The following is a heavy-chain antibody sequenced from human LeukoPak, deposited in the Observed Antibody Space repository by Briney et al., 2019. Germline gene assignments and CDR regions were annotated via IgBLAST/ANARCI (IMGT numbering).Heavy chain of an antibody. CDR2: ISWNSGSI. CDR1: GFTFDDYA. J-gene: IGHJ3*02. Sequence: PGGSLRLSCAASGFTFDDYAMPWVRQAPGKGLEWVSGISWNSGSIGYADSVKGRFTISRDNAKNSLYLQMKSLRAEDTALYYCAKDRSPGGILRDAFDIWGQGTMVTVPS. D-gene: IGHD2-15*01. CDR3: AKDRSPGGILRDAFDI. V-gene: IGHV3-9*01.